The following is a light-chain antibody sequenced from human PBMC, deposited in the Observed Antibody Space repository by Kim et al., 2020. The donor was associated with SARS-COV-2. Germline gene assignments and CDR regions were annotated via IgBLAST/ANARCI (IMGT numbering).Light chain of an antibody. Sequence: VSPGTKTSITCSGDKVGDNYACCYQQKPGQPLVLVIYRDSKRHLGIHERFSGSNSGNTATLPISGTQAMDEADYYCQAWDSSTGVFGEGTKLTVL. J-gene: IGLJ3*02. CDR2: RDS. CDR3: QAWDSSTGV. CDR1: KVGDNY. V-gene: IGLV3-1*01.